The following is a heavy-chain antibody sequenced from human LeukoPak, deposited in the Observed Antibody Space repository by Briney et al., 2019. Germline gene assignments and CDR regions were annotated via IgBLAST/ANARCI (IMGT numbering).Heavy chain of an antibody. Sequence: GGSLRLSCAASEFSFSNFAMYWVRQPPGKGLEWLAVISYDGSIRYYADSVRGRFTISRDNSNNTLHLQMNSLRPDDSALYYCAREDNPLWFDPWGQGTLVTVSS. CDR3: AREDNPLWFDP. V-gene: IGHV3-30*04. CDR1: EFSFSNFA. D-gene: IGHD1-1*01. CDR2: ISYDGSIR. J-gene: IGHJ5*02.